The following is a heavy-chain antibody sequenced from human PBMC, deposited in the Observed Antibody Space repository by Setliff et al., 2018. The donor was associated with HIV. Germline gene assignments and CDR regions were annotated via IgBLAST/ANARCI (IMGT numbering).Heavy chain of an antibody. CDR1: GYSISSGYY. V-gene: IGHV4-38-2*02. Sequence: SETLSLTCTVSGYSISSGYYWGWIRQPPGKGLEWIGSIYHSGSTYYNPSLKSRVTISVDTSKNQFSLKLSSVTAADTAVYYCARHDYYDSGGFYTLYYFDYWGPGTLVTVSS. D-gene: IGHD3-22*01. CDR2: IYHSGST. J-gene: IGHJ4*02. CDR3: ARHDYYDSGGFYTLYYFDY.